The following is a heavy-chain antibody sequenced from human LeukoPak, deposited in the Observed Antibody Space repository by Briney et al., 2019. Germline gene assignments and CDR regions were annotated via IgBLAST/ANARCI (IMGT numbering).Heavy chain of an antibody. CDR3: ARAPPVGATAY. D-gene: IGHD1-26*01. Sequence: ASVKVSCKASGNTFTGYYMHWVRQAPGHGLEWMGWINPNSGGTNYAQKFQGRVTMTRDTSISTAYMELSRLRSDDTAVYYCARAPPVGATAYWGQGTLVTVSS. CDR2: INPNSGGT. CDR1: GNTFTGYY. J-gene: IGHJ4*02. V-gene: IGHV1-2*02.